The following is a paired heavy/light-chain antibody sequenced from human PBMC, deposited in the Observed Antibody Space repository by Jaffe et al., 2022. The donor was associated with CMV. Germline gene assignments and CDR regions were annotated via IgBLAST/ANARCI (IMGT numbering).Heavy chain of an antibody. Sequence: EVRLAESGGGLVKPGGSLRLSCEGSGFIFSSYNMYWVRQAPGKGLEWVSSISSGSDFIYYADSVRGRFTISRDNTKNSLFLQMNNLRDEDSALYYCAREVGTSPHRFDPWGQGTLVIVSS. D-gene: IGHD1-1*01. J-gene: IGHJ5*02. CDR3: AREVGTSPHRFDP. CDR1: GFIFSSYN. V-gene: IGHV3-21*06. CDR2: ISSGSDFI.
Light chain of an antibody. CDR1: QDIKTY. Sequence: DIQMTQSPSSLSASVGDRVTITCRASQDIKTYLNWYQQKPGTAPKLLIYDASRLQSGAPSRFSGSGSGTDFTLSITGLLPEDRATYYCQQSYNTPRTTFGQGTRLEIK. J-gene: IGKJ5*01. CDR2: DAS. V-gene: IGKV1-39*01. CDR3: QQSYNTPRTT.